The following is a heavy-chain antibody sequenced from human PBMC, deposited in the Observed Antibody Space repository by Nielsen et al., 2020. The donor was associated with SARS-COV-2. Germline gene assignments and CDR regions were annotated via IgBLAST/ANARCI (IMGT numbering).Heavy chain of an antibody. CDR2: ISSSGSTI. D-gene: IGHD2-2*01. CDR3: ARGVVVAAPMSGEEHYYYGMDV. J-gene: IGHJ6*02. V-gene: IGHV3-48*03. CDR1: GFTFSSYE. Sequence: GESLKISCAASGFTFSSYEMNWVRQAPGKGLEWVSYISSSGSTIYYADSVKGRFTISRDNAKNSLYLQMNSLRAEDTAVYYCARGVVVAAPMSGEEHYYYGMDVWGQGTTVTVSS.